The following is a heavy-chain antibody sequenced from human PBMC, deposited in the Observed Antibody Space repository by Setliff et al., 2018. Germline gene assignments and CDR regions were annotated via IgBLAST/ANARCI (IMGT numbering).Heavy chain of an antibody. CDR1: GGSLSTGPYY. V-gene: IGHV4-39*07. Sequence: SETLSLTCTVSGGSLSTGPYYWTWIRQPPGKGLEWIGEINHRGSTNYNPSLKSRATISIDTSKDQFSLQLISMSAADTAVYFCARGRNIAARLLDSWGQGALVTVSS. J-gene: IGHJ4*02. CDR3: ARGRNIAARLLDS. D-gene: IGHD6-6*01. CDR2: INHRGST.